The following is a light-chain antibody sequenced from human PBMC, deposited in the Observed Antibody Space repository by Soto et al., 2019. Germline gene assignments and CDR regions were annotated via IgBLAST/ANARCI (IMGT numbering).Light chain of an antibody. CDR2: DAS. CDR1: QGISSY. V-gene: IGKV1-8*01. Sequence: AIRMTQSPSSLSASTGDRVTITCRASQGISSYLAWYQQKPGKAPKLLIYDASSLESGVPSRFSGSGSGTEFTINISSLQPDDFATYYCQQYKSYSFGQGTKVEIK. J-gene: IGKJ1*01. CDR3: QQYKSYS.